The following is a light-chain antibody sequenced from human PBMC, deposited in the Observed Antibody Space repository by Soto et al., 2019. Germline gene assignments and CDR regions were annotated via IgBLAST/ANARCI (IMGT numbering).Light chain of an antibody. J-gene: IGKJ1*01. CDR1: QAIRDD. Sequence: AIQLTQSPSSLSASVGDRVTITCRASQAIRDDLGWYQQKPGKAPKLLIYAASSLQSGVPSRFSGSGYGTDFTLTITSLQPEDFATYYCQQLNSYPWTFGQGTKVDIK. CDR3: QQLNSYPWT. V-gene: IGKV1-6*01. CDR2: AAS.